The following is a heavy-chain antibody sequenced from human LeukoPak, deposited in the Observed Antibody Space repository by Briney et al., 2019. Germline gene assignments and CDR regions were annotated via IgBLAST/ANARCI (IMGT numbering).Heavy chain of an antibody. CDR1: GGSFSGYY. V-gene: IGHV4-34*01. J-gene: IGHJ4*02. Sequence: PSETLSLTCAVYGGSFSGYYWSWIRQPPGKGLEWIGEINHSGSTNYNPSLKSRVTISVDTSKNQFSLKLSSVTAADTAVYYCARGRWIAVAGPIEYYFGYWGQGTLVTVSS. CDR2: INHSGST. CDR3: ARGRWIAVAGPIEYYFGY. D-gene: IGHD6-19*01.